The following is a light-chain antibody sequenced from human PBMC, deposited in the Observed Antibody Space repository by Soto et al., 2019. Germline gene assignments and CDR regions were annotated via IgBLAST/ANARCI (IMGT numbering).Light chain of an antibody. V-gene: IGLV2-14*01. CDR2: EVT. CDR1: SSDVGAYKY. J-gene: IGLJ3*02. CDR3: LSYTTTYTGV. Sequence: QSVLTQPASVSGSPGQSITISCTGTSSDVGAYKYVSWFQQHPDKAPKLIIYEVTNRPSGVSDRFSGSKSGNTASLTISGLQAQDEAAYYCLSYTTTYTGVFGGGTKLTVL.